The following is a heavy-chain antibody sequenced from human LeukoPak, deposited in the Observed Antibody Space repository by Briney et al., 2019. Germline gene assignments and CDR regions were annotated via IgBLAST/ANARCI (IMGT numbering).Heavy chain of an antibody. J-gene: IGHJ4*02. D-gene: IGHD3-10*01. V-gene: IGHV3-23*01. CDR2: ISESGEKT. CDR3: SNSPPTYGDLDY. CDR1: GFPFDTYA. Sequence: QAGESLRLSCSASGFPFDTYAMSWVRQAPGRGLEWVSAISESGEKTYYVDSVEGRFTISRDNSKNTLSLQTNNLRVDDTAIYYCSNSPPTYGDLDYWGQGTLVTVSS.